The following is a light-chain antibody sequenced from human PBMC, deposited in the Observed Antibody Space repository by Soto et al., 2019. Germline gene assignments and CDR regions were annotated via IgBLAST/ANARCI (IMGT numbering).Light chain of an antibody. CDR2: TAS. J-gene: IGKJ4*01. CDR1: QGIAHF. Sequence: DIQMTQSPSSLSASVGDRVTITCRASQGIAHFLNWYQQKPGKAPKLLIYTASTLQSGVPSRFRGSGSGTDFTLTINSLQPEDFATYYCQQAYSFPLTFGGGTEVENK. CDR3: QQAYSFPLT. V-gene: IGKV1-39*01.